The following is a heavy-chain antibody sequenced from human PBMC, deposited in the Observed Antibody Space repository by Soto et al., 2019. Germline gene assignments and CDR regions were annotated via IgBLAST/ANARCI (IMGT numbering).Heavy chain of an antibody. CDR3: ARQRIVGATHPDAFDI. V-gene: IGHV4-31*03. CDR2: IYYSGST. J-gene: IGHJ3*02. Sequence: QVQLQESGPGLVKPSQTLSLTCTVSGGSISSGGYYWSWIRQHPGKGLEWIGYIYYSGSTYYNPSLKSRVTISVDTSKNQFSLKLSSVTAADTAVYYCARQRIVGATHPDAFDIWGQGTMVTVSS. CDR1: GGSISSGGYY. D-gene: IGHD1-26*01.